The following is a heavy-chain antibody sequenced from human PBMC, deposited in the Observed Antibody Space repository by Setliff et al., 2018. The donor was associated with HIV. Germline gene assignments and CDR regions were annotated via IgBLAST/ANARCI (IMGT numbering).Heavy chain of an antibody. CDR1: GGSISSGNYY. Sequence: TSETLSLTCTVSGGSISSGNYYWSWIRQPAGEGLEWIGHISTSGRTNYNPSLMSRLTISVDMSKNQFSLRLSSVTAADTAVYYCIIAYSSGWLAPMGFDSWGQGTLVTVS. J-gene: IGHJ4*02. CDR3: IIAYSSGWLAPMGFDS. V-gene: IGHV4-61*09. D-gene: IGHD6-19*01. CDR2: ISTSGRT.